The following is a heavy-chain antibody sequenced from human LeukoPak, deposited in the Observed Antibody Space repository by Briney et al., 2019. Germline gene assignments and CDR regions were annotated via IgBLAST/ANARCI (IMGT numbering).Heavy chain of an antibody. CDR2: VTGSGTST. J-gene: IGHJ6*04. Sequence: GGSLRLSCAASGFTFSYYGMNWVRQAPGKGLEWVSGVTGSGTSTYYADSVKGRFTISRDNAKNSLYLQMNSLRAEDTAVYYCAELGITMIGGVWGKGTTVTISS. CDR3: AELGITMIGGV. V-gene: IGHV3-23*01. D-gene: IGHD3-10*02. CDR1: GFTFSYYG.